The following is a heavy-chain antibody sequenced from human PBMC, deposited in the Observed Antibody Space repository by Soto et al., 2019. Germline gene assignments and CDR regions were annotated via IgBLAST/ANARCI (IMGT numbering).Heavy chain of an antibody. CDR1: GGSISSGGYY. CDR3: ASSFGVAAAGPFDP. V-gene: IGHV4-31*03. J-gene: IGHJ5*02. D-gene: IGHD6-13*01. CDR2: IYYSGST. Sequence: QVQLQESGPGLVKPSQTLSLTCTVSGGSISSGGYYWSWIRQHPGKGLEWIGYIYYSGSTYYNPSLXXXVXLAVDTSTNEFSLKLRSVTAADPAVYYCASSFGVAAAGPFDPWGQGTLVTVSS.